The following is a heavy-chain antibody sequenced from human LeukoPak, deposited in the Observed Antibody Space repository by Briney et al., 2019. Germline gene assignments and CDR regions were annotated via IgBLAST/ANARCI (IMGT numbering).Heavy chain of an antibody. V-gene: IGHV6-1*01. Sequence: SQTLSLTCAISGDSVSSNSAAWNWIRQSPSRGLEWLGRTYYRSKWYNDYAVSVKSRITINPDTSKNQFSLQLNSVTPEDTAVYYCARGRYELLSIAAAGREYWFDPWGQGTLVTVSS. D-gene: IGHD6-13*01. CDR2: TYYRSKWYN. CDR3: ARGRYELLSIAAAGREYWFDP. J-gene: IGHJ5*02. CDR1: GDSVSSNSAA.